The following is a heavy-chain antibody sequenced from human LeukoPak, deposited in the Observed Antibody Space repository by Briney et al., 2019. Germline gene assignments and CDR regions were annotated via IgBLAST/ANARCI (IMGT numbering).Heavy chain of an antibody. CDR3: ARARDYGDYVDY. CDR2: ISGSGGST. CDR1: GFTFSSYA. Sequence: PGGSLRLSCAASGFTFSSYAMSWVRQAPGKGLEWVSAISGSGGSTYYADSVKGRFTISRDNSKNSLYLQMNSLRAEDTAVYYCARARDYGDYVDYWGQGTLVTVSS. J-gene: IGHJ4*02. D-gene: IGHD4-17*01. V-gene: IGHV3-23*01.